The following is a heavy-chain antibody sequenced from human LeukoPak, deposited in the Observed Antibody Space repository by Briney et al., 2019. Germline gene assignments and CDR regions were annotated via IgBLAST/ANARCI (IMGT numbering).Heavy chain of an antibody. J-gene: IGHJ3*02. CDR3: AREGSGYDWGRAFDI. D-gene: IGHD5-12*01. Sequence: ASETLSLTCAVYGESFSGYYWSWIRQTPGKGLEWIGEINHSGSINYSPSLKSRVTISVDTSKNQFSLKLSSVTAADTAVYYCAREGSGYDWGRAFDIWGQGTMVTVSS. V-gene: IGHV4-34*01. CDR2: INHSGSI. CDR1: GESFSGYY.